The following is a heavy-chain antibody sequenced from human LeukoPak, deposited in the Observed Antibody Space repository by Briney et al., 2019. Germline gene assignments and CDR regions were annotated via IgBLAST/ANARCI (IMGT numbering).Heavy chain of an antibody. D-gene: IGHD3-16*01. CDR3: ACVTFGDMFDDYRDHVRGGEYFQY. CDR1: GYIFSAYY. CDR2: INTKSGGT. J-gene: IGHJ1*01. Sequence: GASVKVSCKASGYIFSAYYMHWVRQAPGQGLEWMGWINTKSGGTKYAQKFQGRVTMTRDTSISTAYMELSRLRSDDTAVYYCACVTFGDMFDDYRDHVRGGEYFQYWGQGTLVTVSS. V-gene: IGHV1-2*02.